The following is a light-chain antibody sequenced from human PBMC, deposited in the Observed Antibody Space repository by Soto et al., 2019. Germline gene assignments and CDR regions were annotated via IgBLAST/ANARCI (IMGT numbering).Light chain of an antibody. CDR1: QSVSSY. Sequence: EIVLTQSPATLSLSPEERATLSCRASQSVSSYLAWYQHKPDQAPRLLIYDASNRATGIPARFSGSGSGTAFTLTISSRDPEDFAVYYCQQRSNWPPYTFGQGTKLEIK. V-gene: IGKV3-11*01. J-gene: IGKJ2*01. CDR3: QQRSNWPPYT. CDR2: DAS.